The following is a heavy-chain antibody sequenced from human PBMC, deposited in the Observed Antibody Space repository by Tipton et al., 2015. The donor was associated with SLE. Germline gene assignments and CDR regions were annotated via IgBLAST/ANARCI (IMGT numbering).Heavy chain of an antibody. V-gene: IGHV4-59*01. D-gene: IGHD6-19*01. CDR3: ARGGYSSGWYGDYFVY. J-gene: IGHJ4*02. CDR2: ISYSGST. CDR1: GGSISSYY. Sequence: LRLSCTVSGGSISSYYWSWIRQPPGKGLEWIGYISYSGSTNYSPSLKSRVTISLDTSKTQFSLKLRSVTAADTAIYYCARGGYSSGWYGDYFVYCGQGTLVTVSS.